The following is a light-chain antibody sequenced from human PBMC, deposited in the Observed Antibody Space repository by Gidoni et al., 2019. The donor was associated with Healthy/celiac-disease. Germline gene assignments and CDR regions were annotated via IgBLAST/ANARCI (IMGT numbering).Light chain of an antibody. CDR3: QHLNSYA. J-gene: IGKJ2*01. V-gene: IGKV1-9*01. Sequence: DIQLTQSPSFLSASVGDRVTITCRASQDTSSYLAWYQQKPGKAPELLIYAASILQRGVPSRFSGRGSGTEFTLTISSLQPADFATYYCQHLNSYAFGQGTKVDSK. CDR1: QDTSSY. CDR2: AAS.